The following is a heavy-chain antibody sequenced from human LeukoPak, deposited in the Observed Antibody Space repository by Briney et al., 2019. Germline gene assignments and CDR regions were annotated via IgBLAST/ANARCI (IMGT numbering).Heavy chain of an antibody. J-gene: IGHJ3*02. Sequence: AGGSLRLSCAASGFTFSSYAMTWVRQAPGQGLEWVSTITSSGGGTYYADSVKGRFTISRDNSKNTLYLQMNSLRAEDTAVYYCAKGDYSISSGSFDIWGQGTTVTVSS. V-gene: IGHV3-23*01. CDR3: AKGDYSISSGSFDI. D-gene: IGHD6-6*01. CDR1: GFTFSSYA. CDR2: ITSSGGGT.